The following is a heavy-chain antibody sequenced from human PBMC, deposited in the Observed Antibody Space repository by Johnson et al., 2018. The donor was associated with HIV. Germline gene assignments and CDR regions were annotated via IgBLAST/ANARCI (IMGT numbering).Heavy chain of an antibody. CDR1: GFTFSSYW. J-gene: IGHJ3*02. V-gene: IGHV3-7*01. Sequence: VQLVESGGGLVQPGGSLRLSCAASGFTFSSYWMSWVRQAPGKGLEWVANIKQDGSEKYYVDSVKGRFTISRDNAKNSLYLQMNSLRAEDTAVYYCARASLEWLLCLVPLGAFDIWGQGTMVTVSS. CDR3: ARASLEWLLCLVPLGAFDI. D-gene: IGHD3-3*01. CDR2: IKQDGSEK.